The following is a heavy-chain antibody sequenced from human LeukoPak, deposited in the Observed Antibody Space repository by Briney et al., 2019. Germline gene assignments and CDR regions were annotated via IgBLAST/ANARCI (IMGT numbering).Heavy chain of an antibody. CDR3: ARRHIIVAGPDYFDY. D-gene: IGHD5-12*01. Sequence: PSETLSLTCTVTGASITSNGYFWSWIRQPPGKGLEWIGNIYYNGDTCYKPSLKSRVTISVDTSKRQFSLRLNSVTAADTSVYYCARRHIIVAGPDYFDYWGLGTLVTVSS. V-gene: IGHV4-39*01. CDR2: IYYNGDT. J-gene: IGHJ4*02. CDR1: GASITSNGYF.